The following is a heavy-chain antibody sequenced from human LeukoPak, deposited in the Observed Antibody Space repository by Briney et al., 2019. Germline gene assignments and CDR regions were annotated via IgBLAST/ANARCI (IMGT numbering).Heavy chain of an antibody. CDR1: GFTFSSYS. CDR2: ISSSSSYI. V-gene: IGHV3-21*01. CDR3: ASLGSSSGYYHFDY. Sequence: GGSLRLSCAASGFTFSSYSMNWVRQAPGKGLEWVSSISSSSSYIYYADSVKGRFIISRYNAKNSLYLQMNSLRAEDTAVYYCASLGSSSGYYHFDYWGQGTLVTVSS. J-gene: IGHJ4*02. D-gene: IGHD3-22*01.